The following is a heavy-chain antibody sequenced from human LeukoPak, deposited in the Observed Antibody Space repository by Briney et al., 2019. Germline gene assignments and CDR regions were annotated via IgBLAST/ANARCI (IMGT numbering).Heavy chain of an antibody. CDR1: GGTFSSYA. Sequence: ASVKVSCKASGGTFSSYAISWVRQAPGQGLEWMGGIIPIFGTANYAQKFQGRVTITADESTSTAYMELSSLRSEDTAVYYCARGGKKQLVDDAFDIWGQGTMVTVSS. J-gene: IGHJ3*02. V-gene: IGHV1-69*13. D-gene: IGHD6-13*01. CDR3: ARGGKKQLVDDAFDI. CDR2: IIPIFGTA.